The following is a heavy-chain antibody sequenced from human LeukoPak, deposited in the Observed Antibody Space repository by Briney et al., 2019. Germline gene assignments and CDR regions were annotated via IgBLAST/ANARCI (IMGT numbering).Heavy chain of an antibody. V-gene: IGHV4-59*05. CDR3: ARQSVGRFDY. D-gene: IGHD4-11*01. CDR2: IYYSGST. Sequence: TSETLSLTCTVSGGSISSYYWSWIRQPPGKGLEWIGSIYYSGSTYYNPSLKSRVTISVDTSKNQFSLKLSSVTAADTAVYYCARQSVGRFDYWGQGTLVTVSS. J-gene: IGHJ4*02. CDR1: GGSISSYY.